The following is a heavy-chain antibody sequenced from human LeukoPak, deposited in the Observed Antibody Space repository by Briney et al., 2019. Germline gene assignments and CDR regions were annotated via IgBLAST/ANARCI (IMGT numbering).Heavy chain of an antibody. CDR1: GYTFTSYY. CDR2: INPSGGST. J-gene: IGHJ6*03. CDR3: ARDREDCRSMICYWGPYYYMDV. D-gene: IGHD2-2*01. V-gene: IGHV1-46*01. Sequence: ASVKVSCKASGYTFTSYYVHWVRQAPGQGLEWMGIINPSGGSTSYAQKFQGRVTMTRDTSTSTVYMELSSLRSEDTAVYYCARDREDCRSMICYWGPYYYMDVWGKGTTVTVSS.